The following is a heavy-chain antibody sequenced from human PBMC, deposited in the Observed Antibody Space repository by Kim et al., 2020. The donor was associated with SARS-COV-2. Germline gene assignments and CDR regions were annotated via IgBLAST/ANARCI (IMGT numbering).Heavy chain of an antibody. V-gene: IGHV4-59*01. CDR3: ARVWGSSWYNYYYGMDV. CDR1: GGSISSYY. Sequence: SETLSLTCTVSGGSISSYYWSWIRQPPGKGLEWIGYIYYSGSTNYNPSLKSRVTISVDTSKNQFSLKLSSVTAADTAVYYCARVWGSSWYNYYYGMDVWGQGTTVTVSS. J-gene: IGHJ6*02. D-gene: IGHD6-13*01. CDR2: IYYSGST.